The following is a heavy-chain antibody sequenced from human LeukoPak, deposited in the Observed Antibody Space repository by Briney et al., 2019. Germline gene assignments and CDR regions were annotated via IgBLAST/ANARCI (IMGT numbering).Heavy chain of an antibody. CDR3: ARDLTGIVGATAYFDY. D-gene: IGHD1-26*01. CDR2: QDGSEK. Sequence: QDGSEKYYVDSVKGRFTISRDNAKNSLYLQMNSLRAEDTAVYYCARDLTGIVGATAYFDYWGQGTLVTVSS. V-gene: IGHV3-7*01. J-gene: IGHJ4*02.